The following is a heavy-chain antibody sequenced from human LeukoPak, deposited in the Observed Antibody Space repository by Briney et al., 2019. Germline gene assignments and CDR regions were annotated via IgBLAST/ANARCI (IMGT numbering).Heavy chain of an antibody. V-gene: IGHV3-30-3*01. D-gene: IGHD2-21*01. CDR1: GFTFSSYA. CDR3: ARGLPLLPYSLDY. CDR2: ISYDGSNK. J-gene: IGHJ4*02. Sequence: GGSLRLSCAASGFTFSSYAMHWVRQAPGKGLEWVAVISYDGSNKYNADSVKGRFTISRDNSKNMLYLQMNSLRAEDTAVYYCARGLPLLPYSLDYWGQGTLVTVSS.